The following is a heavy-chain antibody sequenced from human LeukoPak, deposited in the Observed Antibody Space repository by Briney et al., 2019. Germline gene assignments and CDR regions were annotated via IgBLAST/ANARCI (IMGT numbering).Heavy chain of an antibody. CDR3: AGGLWIQLWLRQYYFYY. CDR1: GFTFSSYS. V-gene: IGHV3-21*01. J-gene: IGHJ4*02. CDR2: ISTSSSYI. D-gene: IGHD5-18*01. Sequence: GGSLRLSCAASGFTFSSYSMNWVRQAPGKGLEWVSSISTSSSYIYYADSVKGRFTISRNNAENSLYLEMNSLRAGNTAVYYCAGGLWIQLWLRQYYFYYWGQGALVTVSS.